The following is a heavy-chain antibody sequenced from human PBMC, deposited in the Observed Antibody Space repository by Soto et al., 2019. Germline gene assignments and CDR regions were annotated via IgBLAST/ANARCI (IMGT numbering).Heavy chain of an antibody. D-gene: IGHD2-8*01. V-gene: IGHV3-21*01. J-gene: IGHJ5*02. Sequence: GGSLRLSCAASGFTFSSYSMNWVRQAPGKGLEWVSSISSSSSYIYYADSVKGRFTISRDNAKNSLYLQMNSLRAEDTAVYYCARGSTNGVWTWFDPWGQGTLVTVSS. CDR2: ISSSSSYI. CDR1: GFTFSSYS. CDR3: ARGSTNGVWTWFDP.